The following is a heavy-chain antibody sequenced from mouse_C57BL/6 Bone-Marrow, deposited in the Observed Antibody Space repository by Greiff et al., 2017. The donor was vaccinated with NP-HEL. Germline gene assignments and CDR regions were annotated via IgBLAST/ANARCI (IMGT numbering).Heavy chain of an antibody. V-gene: IGHV5-12*01. D-gene: IGHD1-1*01. CDR1: GFTFSDYY. Sequence: DVKLVESGGGLVQPGGSLKLSCAASGFTFSDYYMYWVRQTPEKRLEWVAYISNGGGSTYYPDTVKGRFTISRDTAKNTLYLQMSRLTAEDTAMYYFARHSYGSSPAWFAYWGQGTLVTVSA. CDR2: ISNGGGST. J-gene: IGHJ3*01. CDR3: ARHSYGSSPAWFAY.